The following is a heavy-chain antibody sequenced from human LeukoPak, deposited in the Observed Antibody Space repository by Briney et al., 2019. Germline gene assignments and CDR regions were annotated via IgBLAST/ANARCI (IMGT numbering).Heavy chain of an antibody. CDR2: IWYDGSNK. CDR1: GFTFSSYG. J-gene: IGHJ4*02. CDR3: ARGGESFDY. D-gene: IGHD3-10*01. V-gene: IGHV3-33*01. Sequence: GGSLRLSCAASGFTFSSYGMHWVRQAPDKGLEWVAVIWYDGSNKYYADSVKGRFTISRDNSKNTLYLQMNSLRAEDTAVYYCARGGESFDYWGQGTLVTVSS.